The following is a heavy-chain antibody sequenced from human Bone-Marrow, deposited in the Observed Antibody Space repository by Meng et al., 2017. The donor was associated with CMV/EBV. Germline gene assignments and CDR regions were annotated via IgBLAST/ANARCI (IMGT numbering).Heavy chain of an antibody. CDR3: ARDLAAAGIHWFDP. CDR2: FCYSGTT. J-gene: IGHJ5*02. CDR1: GGSINTDHYC. D-gene: IGHD6-13*01. Sequence: SETLSLTCTVSGGSINTDHYCWGWIRQPPGKGLEWIGNFCYSGTTSYNPSLNSRVSMSVDTSKSSFSLTLRSVTAADTAVYYCARDLAAAGIHWFDPWGQGTLVTVSS. V-gene: IGHV4-39*02.